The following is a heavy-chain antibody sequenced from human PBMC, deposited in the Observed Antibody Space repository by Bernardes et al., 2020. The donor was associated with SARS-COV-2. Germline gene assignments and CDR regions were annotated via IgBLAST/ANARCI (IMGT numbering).Heavy chain of an antibody. V-gene: IGHV1-24*01. Sequence: ASVKVSCKVSGYKVSGYTLTELSIPWVRQPPGKGLEWMGVFDPEDDETIYAQQFQGRVTMTEDSSTDTAYMELSSLRSDDTAVYYCSTYCHSWSGPNHYIADVWGQGTTVTVSS. D-gene: IGHD3-3*01. CDR2: FDPEDDET. J-gene: IGHJ6*02. CDR3: STYCHSWSGPNHYIADV. CDR1: GYTLTELS.